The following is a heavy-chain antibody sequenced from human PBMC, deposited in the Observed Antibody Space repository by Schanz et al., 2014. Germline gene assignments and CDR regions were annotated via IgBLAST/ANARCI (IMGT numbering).Heavy chain of an antibody. V-gene: IGHV1-8*01. CDR2: MNPDSGTT. J-gene: IGHJ4*02. CDR1: GYTFTSYD. CDR3: ARGYGDSPTDF. D-gene: IGHD4-17*01. Sequence: VQLVQSGAEVKRPGASVRVSCKASGYTFTSYDFNWVRQAPGQGLEWMGWMNPDSGTTNYAQKFQGWVTTTADRSTSTAYMELSSLRSEDTAVYYCARGYGDSPTDFWGQGTLVTVSS.